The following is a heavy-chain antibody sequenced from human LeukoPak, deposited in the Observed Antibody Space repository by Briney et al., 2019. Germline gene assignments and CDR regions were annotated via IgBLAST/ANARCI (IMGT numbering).Heavy chain of an antibody. D-gene: IGHD3-9*01. CDR2: IFHNGDT. V-gene: IGHV4-4*02. CDR1: GGSINSDHW. CDR3: ARGRYSRGTFDI. Sequence: SETLSLICGVSGGSINSDHWWSWVRQSPGKGLEWIGYIFHNGDTNYSPSLRSRLTLSVDTSKNQFSLRLTSVTAADTAVYYCARGRYSRGTFDIWGLGTLVTVSS. J-gene: IGHJ4*02.